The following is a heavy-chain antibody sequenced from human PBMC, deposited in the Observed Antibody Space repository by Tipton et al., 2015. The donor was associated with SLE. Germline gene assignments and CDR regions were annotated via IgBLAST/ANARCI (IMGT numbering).Heavy chain of an antibody. CDR1: GGSFSGYY. V-gene: IGHV4-34*01. CDR2: INHSGST. Sequence: TLSLTCAVYGGSFSGYYWSWIRQPPGKGLEWIGEINHSGSTNYNPSLKSRVTISVDTSKNQFSLKLSSVTAADTAVYYCARGPPFDYWGQGTLVTVSS. J-gene: IGHJ4*02. CDR3: ARGPPFDY.